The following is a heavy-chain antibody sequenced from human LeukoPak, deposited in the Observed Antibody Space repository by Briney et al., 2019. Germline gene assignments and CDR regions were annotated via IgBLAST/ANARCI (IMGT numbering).Heavy chain of an antibody. V-gene: IGHV3-30*02. Sequence: GGSLRLSCAASGFTFSSFGIHWVRQAPGKGLEWVAFIRYDGSNKYYADSVKGRFTISRDNSKNTLYLQMNSLRAEDTAVYYCAKIATFDELYFDYWAREPWSPSPQ. J-gene: IGHJ4*02. CDR3: AKIATFDELYFDY. D-gene: IGHD3-10*01. CDR1: GFTFSSFG. CDR2: IRYDGSNK.